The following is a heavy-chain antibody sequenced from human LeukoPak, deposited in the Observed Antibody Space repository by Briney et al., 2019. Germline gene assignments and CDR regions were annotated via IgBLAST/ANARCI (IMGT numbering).Heavy chain of an antibody. D-gene: IGHD3-10*01. CDR3: ARDKEVRGVSYYYYYGMDV. CDR2: IYYSGST. J-gene: IGHJ6*02. Sequence: PSETLSLTCTVSGGSISSGGYYWSWIRQHPGKGLEWIGYIYYSGSTYYNPSLKSRVTISVDTSKNQFSLKLSSVTAADTAVYYCARDKEVRGVSYYYYYGMDVWGQGTTVTFSS. V-gene: IGHV4-31*03. CDR1: GGSISSGGYY.